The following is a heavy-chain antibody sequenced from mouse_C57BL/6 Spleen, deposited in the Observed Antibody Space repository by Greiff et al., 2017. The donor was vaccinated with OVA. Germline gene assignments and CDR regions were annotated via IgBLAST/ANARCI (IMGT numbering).Heavy chain of an antibody. Sequence: QVQLQQSGPELVKPGASVKISCKASGYAFSSSWMNWVKQRPGKGLEWIGRIYPGDGDTNYNGKFKGKATLTADKSSSTAYMQLSSLTSEDSAVYFCARYGNDGYWGQGTTLTVSS. J-gene: IGHJ2*01. CDR2: IYPGDGDT. CDR3: ARYGNDGY. D-gene: IGHD2-2*01. CDR1: GYAFSSSW. V-gene: IGHV1-82*01.